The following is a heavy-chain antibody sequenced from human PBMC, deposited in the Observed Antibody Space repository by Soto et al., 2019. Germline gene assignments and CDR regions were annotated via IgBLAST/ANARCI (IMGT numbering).Heavy chain of an antibody. CDR2: INAGNGNT. V-gene: IGHV1-3*01. J-gene: IGHJ5*02. CDR1: GYTFTSYA. Sequence: ASVKVSCKASGYTFTSYAMHWVRQAPGQRLEWMGWINAGNGNTKYSQKFQGRVTITRDTSASTAYMELSSLRSEDTAVYYCARPSLRGNWFDPWGQGTLVTVS. CDR3: ARPSLRGNWFDP.